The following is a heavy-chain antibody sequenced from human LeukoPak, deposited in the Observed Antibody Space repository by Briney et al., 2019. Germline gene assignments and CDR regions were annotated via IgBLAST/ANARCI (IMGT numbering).Heavy chain of an antibody. J-gene: IGHJ4*02. D-gene: IGHD4-17*01. V-gene: IGHV3-33*01. Sequence: GRSLRLSCAASGFTFSSYGMHWVRQAPGKGLEWVAVIWYDGSNKYYADSVKGRFTISRDNSKNTLYLQMNSLRAEDTAVYYCARTTDYVSYSDYWGQGTLVTVSS. CDR2: IWYDGSNK. CDR3: ARTTDYVSYSDY. CDR1: GFTFSSYG.